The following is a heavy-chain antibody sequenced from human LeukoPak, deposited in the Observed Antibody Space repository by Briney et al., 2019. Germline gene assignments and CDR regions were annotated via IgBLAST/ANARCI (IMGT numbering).Heavy chain of an antibody. Sequence: SETLSLTCAVYGGSFSDFYWSWIRQPTGKGLEWIGEISRNGGTNYNPSLQSRVTISIDTSKNQFSLKLSSVTAADTAVYYCARAPWFDPWGQGTLVTVSS. CDR2: ISRNGGT. CDR1: GGSFSDFY. J-gene: IGHJ5*02. CDR3: ARAPWFDP. V-gene: IGHV4-34*01.